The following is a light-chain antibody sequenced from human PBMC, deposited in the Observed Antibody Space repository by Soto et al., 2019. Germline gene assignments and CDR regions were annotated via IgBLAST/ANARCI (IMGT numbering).Light chain of an antibody. V-gene: IGLV8-61*01. J-gene: IGLJ1*01. CDR1: SGSVSTSYY. CDR2: STN. CDR3: VLYMGSGIYG. Sequence: QTVVTQEPSFSVSPGGTVTLTCGLSSGSVSTSYYPSWYQQTPGQAPRTLIYSTNTRSSGVPDRFSGSILGKKAAXTITGAQADDQSDYYCVLYMGSGIYGFGTGTKVT.